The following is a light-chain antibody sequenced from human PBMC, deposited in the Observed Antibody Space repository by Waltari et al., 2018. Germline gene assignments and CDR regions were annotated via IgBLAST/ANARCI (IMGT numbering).Light chain of an antibody. Sequence: QSVLTQPPSASGTPGQRVTISCSGSSSDIGSTYVYWYQQLPGTAPKLLIYRSNQRPSGVPARFSGSRSGTSASLAISGLRSEDEADYHCAAWDDSLSGPVFGGGTKLTVL. CDR2: RSN. CDR1: SSDIGSTY. J-gene: IGLJ3*02. CDR3: AAWDDSLSGPV. V-gene: IGLV1-47*01.